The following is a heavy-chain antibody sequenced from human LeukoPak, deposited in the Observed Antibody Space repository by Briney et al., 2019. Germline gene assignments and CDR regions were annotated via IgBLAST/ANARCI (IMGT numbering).Heavy chain of an antibody. CDR3: ARDLLGEPGNFDY. D-gene: IGHD3-16*01. Sequence: GGSLRLSCAASGFTFSHYSMNWVRQSPGKGLEWVSSISSSSTYIYYAASLKGRFTISRDNAKNSLYLQMNSLRAEDTAVYYCARDLLGEPGNFDYWGQGTLVTVSS. CDR1: GFTFSHYS. V-gene: IGHV3-21*01. J-gene: IGHJ4*02. CDR2: ISSSSTYI.